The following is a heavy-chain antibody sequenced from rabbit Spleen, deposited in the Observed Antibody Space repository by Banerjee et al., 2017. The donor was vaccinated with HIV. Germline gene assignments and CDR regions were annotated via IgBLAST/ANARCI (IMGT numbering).Heavy chain of an antibody. J-gene: IGHJ4*01. CDR2: IDVVRRGNT. CDR1: GLDFSVDYW. D-gene: IGHD4-2*01. V-gene: IGHV1S40*01. Sequence: QSLEESGGDLVKPGGTLTLTCKASGLDFSVDYWICWVRQAPGKGLEWIACIDVVRRGNTYYASWAKGRSTVSKTSSTTVTLQMTSLTAADTATYFCARDAAGREDFNLWGPGTLVTVS. CDR3: ARDAAGREDFNL.